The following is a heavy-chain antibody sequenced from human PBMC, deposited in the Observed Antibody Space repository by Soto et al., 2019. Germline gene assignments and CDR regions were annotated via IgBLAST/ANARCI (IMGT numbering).Heavy chain of an antibody. CDR1: GCTFSSYT. J-gene: IGHJ4*02. CDR3: ARGSGGGAATNDY. Sequence: VASVKVSCKASGCTFSSYTISWVRQAPGQGFEWMGRMNPNSGKTGYAQKFQGRVTITRNNSISTAYMELSSLRSEDMAVYYCARGSGGGAATNDYWGQGTLVTVSS. D-gene: IGHD5-12*01. V-gene: IGHV1-8*02. CDR2: MNPNSGKT.